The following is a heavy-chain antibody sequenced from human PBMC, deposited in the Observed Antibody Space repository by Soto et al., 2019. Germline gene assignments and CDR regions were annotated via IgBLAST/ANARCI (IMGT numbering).Heavy chain of an antibody. CDR3: AKLSWGYSSSWPIYYFDF. J-gene: IGHJ4*02. CDR2: IIPVFGTA. V-gene: IGHV1-69*13. CDR1: GGTFSSYA. Sequence: SVKVSCKASGGTFSSYAISWVRQAPGQGLEWMGGIIPVFGTANYAQKFQGRVTITADESTSTAYMELSSLSSDDTAVYYCAKLSWGYSSSWPIYYFDFWGQGTLVTVSS. D-gene: IGHD6-13*01.